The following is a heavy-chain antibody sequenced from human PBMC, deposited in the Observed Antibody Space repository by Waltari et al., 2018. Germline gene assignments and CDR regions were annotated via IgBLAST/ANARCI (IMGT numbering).Heavy chain of an antibody. J-gene: IGHJ4*02. CDR3: ARDSSGRYNPVDY. V-gene: IGHV3-7*04. D-gene: IGHD6-19*01. Sequence: EVQLVESGGGLVQPGGSLRLSCAASGFTFSIYWMSWVRQAPGKGLGWVANIKQDGREKNDVDSVKGRFTISRDNAKNALYLQMNSLRAEDTAVYYCARDSSGRYNPVDYWGQGTLVTVSS. CDR2: IKQDGREK. CDR1: GFTFSIYW.